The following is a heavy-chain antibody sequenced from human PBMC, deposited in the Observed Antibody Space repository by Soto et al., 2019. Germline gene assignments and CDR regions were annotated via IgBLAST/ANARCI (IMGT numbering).Heavy chain of an antibody. CDR2: ISGSGGST. D-gene: IGHD3-3*01. CDR1: GFTFSSYA. Sequence: EVQLLESGGGLVQPGGSLRLSCEASGFTFSSYAMSWVRQAPGQGLEWVSAISGSGGSTYYADSVKGRFTISRDNSKNTLYQQMNSLRAEDTAVYYCAKDLVTIFAVVIDPNWFDPWGQGTLVTVSS. CDR3: AKDLVTIFAVVIDPNWFDP. J-gene: IGHJ5*02. V-gene: IGHV3-23*01.